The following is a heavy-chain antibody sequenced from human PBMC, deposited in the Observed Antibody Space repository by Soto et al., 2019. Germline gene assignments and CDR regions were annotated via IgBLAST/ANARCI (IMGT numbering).Heavy chain of an antibody. D-gene: IGHD3-10*01. Sequence: QVLLVESGGGVVQPGTSLRLSCAASGFTIGSYGMHWVRQAPGKGLEWVAGLWYDRDDKYYGDGVKGRLTISRDNSRNTLYLQMNSLRAEDTAVYYCVRGPYYGLYYFDSWGQGTLVTVSS. J-gene: IGHJ4*02. V-gene: IGHV3-33*01. CDR2: LWYDRDDK. CDR3: VRGPYYGLYYFDS. CDR1: GFTIGSYG.